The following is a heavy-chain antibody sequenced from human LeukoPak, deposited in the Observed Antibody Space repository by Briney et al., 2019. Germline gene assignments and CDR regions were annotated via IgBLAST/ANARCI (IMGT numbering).Heavy chain of an antibody. CDR2: IYSGGST. Sequence: GGSLRLSCAASGFTVSSNYMSWVRQAPGKGLEWVSVIYSGGSTYYADSVKGRFTISRDNSKNTLYLQMNSLRVEDTAVYYCARAYYFLTFDYWGQGTLVTVSS. D-gene: IGHD2/OR15-2a*01. CDR3: ARAYYFLTFDY. CDR1: GFTVSSNY. V-gene: IGHV3-53*01. J-gene: IGHJ4*02.